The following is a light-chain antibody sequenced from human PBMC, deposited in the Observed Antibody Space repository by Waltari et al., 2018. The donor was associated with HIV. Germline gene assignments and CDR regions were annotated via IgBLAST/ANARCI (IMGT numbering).Light chain of an antibody. CDR1: ALPKQY. Sequence: SYELTPPPSVSVSPGQTARIICSGEALPKQYAFWYQQKPGQAPVVVIYKDNERPSGIPERFSGSSSGTTVTLTISGVQADDEADYYCQSADSSGTYWVFGGGTKLTVL. V-gene: IGLV3-25*03. J-gene: IGLJ3*02. CDR3: QSADSSGTYWV. CDR2: KDN.